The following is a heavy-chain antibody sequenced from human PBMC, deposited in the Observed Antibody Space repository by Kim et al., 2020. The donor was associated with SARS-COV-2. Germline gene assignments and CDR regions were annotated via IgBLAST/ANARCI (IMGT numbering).Heavy chain of an antibody. CDR1: GFTFDDYA. D-gene: IGHD6-13*01. CDR3: AKLSSSWYEGDY. CDR2: ISWNSGIK. J-gene: IGHJ4*02. V-gene: IGHV3-9*01. Sequence: GGSLRLSCAASGFTFDDYAMHWVRQAPGKGLEWVSGISWNSGIKAYADSVKGRFTISRDNAKNSLYLQMNRLRPDDTALYYCAKLSSSWYEGDYWGQGTLVTGSS.